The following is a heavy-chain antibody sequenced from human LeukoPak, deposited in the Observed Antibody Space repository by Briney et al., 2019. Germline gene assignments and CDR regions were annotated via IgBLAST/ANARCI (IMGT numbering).Heavy chain of an antibody. Sequence: GGSLRLSCAASGFTFSNYGMTWVRQAPGKGLEWVSSISSNSSSKYYADSLKGRFTISRDNSKNTVYLQMNSLRAEDTAVYYCARERKYDSNFDYWGQGTLVTVSS. CDR2: ISSNSSSK. J-gene: IGHJ4*02. V-gene: IGHV3-48*01. D-gene: IGHD1-1*01. CDR1: GFTFSNYG. CDR3: ARERKYDSNFDY.